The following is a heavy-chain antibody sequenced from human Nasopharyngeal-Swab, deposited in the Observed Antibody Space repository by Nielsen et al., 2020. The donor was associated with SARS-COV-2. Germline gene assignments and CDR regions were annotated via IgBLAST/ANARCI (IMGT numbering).Heavy chain of an antibody. CDR3: ARPSRGQFDY. J-gene: IGHJ4*02. CDR2: ISSSSRYI. Sequence: GGSLRLSCAASGFTFSTYNMNWVRQAPGKGLEWVSSISSSSRYIYYADSVKGRFTISRDNAKNSLYLQMNSLRAEDTAVYYCARPSRGQFDYWGQGTLVTVSS. CDR1: GFTFSTYN. V-gene: IGHV3-21*01.